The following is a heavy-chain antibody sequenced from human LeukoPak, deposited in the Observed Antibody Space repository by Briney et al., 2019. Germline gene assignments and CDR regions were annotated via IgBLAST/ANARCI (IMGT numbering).Heavy chain of an antibody. Sequence: SETLSLTCTVSGGSISSSSYYWGWIRQPPGKGLECIGSIYYSWSTYYNPSLKSRVTISVDTSKNQFSLKLSSVTAADTAVYYCARRVIRYCSSTSCSTHYYYYYMDVWGKGTTVTVSS. CDR2: IYYSWST. CDR1: GGSISSSSYY. J-gene: IGHJ6*03. D-gene: IGHD2-2*01. CDR3: ARRVIRYCSSTSCSTHYYYYYMDV. V-gene: IGHV4-39*01.